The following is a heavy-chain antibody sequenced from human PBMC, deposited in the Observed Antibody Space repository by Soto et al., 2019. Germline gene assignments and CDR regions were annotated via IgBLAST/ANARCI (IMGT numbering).Heavy chain of an antibody. CDR3: AKVYSSSCYRGSWFDP. CDR2: ISGSGGSR. J-gene: IGHJ5*02. V-gene: IGHV3-23*01. CDR1: GFTFSSYG. D-gene: IGHD6-13*01. Sequence: EVQVLESGGGLVQPGGSLRLSCAASGFTFSSYGMSWVRQAPGKGLEWVSTISGSGGSRYYADSVKGRFIISRDNANNTLYLQMNSLRAEDTAVYYCAKVYSSSCYRGSWFDPRGQGTLVTVSS.